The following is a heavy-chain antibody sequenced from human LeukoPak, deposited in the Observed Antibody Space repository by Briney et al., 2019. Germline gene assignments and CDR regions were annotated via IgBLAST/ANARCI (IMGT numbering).Heavy chain of an antibody. CDR3: AKVSQVVGSSTSLSWLSLVYFDY. Sequence: GGSLRLSCAASGFTFSSYAMSWVRQAPGKGLEWVSAIRGSGGSTYYADSVKGRFTISRDNSKNTLYLQMNSLRAEDTAVYYCAKVSQVVGSSTSLSWLSLVYFDYWGQGTLVTVSS. D-gene: IGHD2-2*01. J-gene: IGHJ4*02. V-gene: IGHV3-23*01. CDR2: IRGSGGST. CDR1: GFTFSSYA.